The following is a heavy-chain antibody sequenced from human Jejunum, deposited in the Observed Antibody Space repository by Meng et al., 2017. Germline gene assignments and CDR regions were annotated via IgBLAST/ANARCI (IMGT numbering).Heavy chain of an antibody. J-gene: IGHJ4*02. Sequence: QVQLQESGPGLGKPSQTLALTCAGTGGSISSDGYTWSWIRQPPGKGLEWIGYIYHTGSTYYNPSLKSRVTISVDRSKNQFSLNLSSVTAADTAVYYCARMDSAFHYFDYWGQGTLVTVSS. CDR1: GGSISSDGYT. CDR3: ARMDSAFHYFDY. D-gene: IGHD1-26*01. CDR2: IYHTGST. V-gene: IGHV4-30-2*01.